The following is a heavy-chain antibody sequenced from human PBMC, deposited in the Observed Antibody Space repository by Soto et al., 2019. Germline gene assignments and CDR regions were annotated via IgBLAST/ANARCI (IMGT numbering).Heavy chain of an antibody. V-gene: IGHV3-23*01. D-gene: IGHD1-26*01. CDR2: IPISGVST. CDR3: AKDVPGELLPTCLDP. CDR1: GFTFSNYT. J-gene: IGHJ5*02. Sequence: GGSLRLSCAASGFTFSNYTMSWVRQAPGKGLEWVASIPISGVSTYDAASVKGRFTISRDNSKNTLYLQMNSLRAEDTAVYYCAKDVPGELLPTCLDPWGQGTLVSVSS.